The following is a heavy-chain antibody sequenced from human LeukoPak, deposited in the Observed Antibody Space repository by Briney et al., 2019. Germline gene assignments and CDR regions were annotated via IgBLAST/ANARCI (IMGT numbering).Heavy chain of an antibody. J-gene: IGHJ4*02. CDR2: ISNTGST. V-gene: IGHV4-59*01. CDR3: ARSYGSGSYFDQ. D-gene: IGHD3-10*01. Sequence: PSETLSLTCTVSGGSISSNYWSWIRQPQGKGLEWIGYISNTGSTKYNPSLKSRVIISIDTSKNQFSLKLTSVTAADTAVFYCARSYGSGSYFDQWGQGTLVTVSS. CDR1: GGSISSNY.